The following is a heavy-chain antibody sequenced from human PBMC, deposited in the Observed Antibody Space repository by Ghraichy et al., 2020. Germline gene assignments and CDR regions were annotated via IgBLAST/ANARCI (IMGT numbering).Heavy chain of an antibody. CDR3: AREREGRDYYDSSGYYLAAFDY. J-gene: IGHJ4*02. CDR1: GGTFSSYA. V-gene: IGHV1-69*13. Sequence: SVKVSCKAFGGTFSSYAISWVRQAPGQGLEWMGGIIPIFGTANYAQKFQGRVTITADESTSTAYMELSSLRSEDTAVYYCAREREGRDYYDSSGYYLAAFDYWGQGTLVTVSS. CDR2: IIPIFGTA. D-gene: IGHD3-22*01.